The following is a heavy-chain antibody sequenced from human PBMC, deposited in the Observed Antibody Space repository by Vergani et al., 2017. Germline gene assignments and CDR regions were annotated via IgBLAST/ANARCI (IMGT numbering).Heavy chain of an antibody. CDR3: AKQYFVSGNYLFDY. V-gene: IGHV3-38-3*01. CDR2: ISGGST. J-gene: IGHJ4*02. Sequence: EVQLVESRGVLVQPGGSLRLSCAASGFTVSSNEMSWVRQAPGKGLEWVSSISGGSTYYADSRKGRFTISRDNSKNMLFLQMNNLRTEDTAIYYCAKQYFVSGNYLFDYWGQGTLVTVSS. CDR1: GFTVSSNE. D-gene: IGHD3-10*01.